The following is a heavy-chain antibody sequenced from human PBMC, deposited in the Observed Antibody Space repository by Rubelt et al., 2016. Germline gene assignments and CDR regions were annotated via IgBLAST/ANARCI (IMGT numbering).Heavy chain of an antibody. D-gene: IGHD6-19*01. Sequence: GGGLVQPGGSLRLSCAASGFTFSSYAMHWVRQAPGKGLEYVSAISRNGGSTYYADSVKGRFTISRDNSKNTLYLQMGSLRADDMAVYYCARRPTYSSGWYYFDYWGQGTLVTVSS. V-gene: IGHV3-64*07. J-gene: IGHJ4*02. CDR2: ISRNGGST. CDR1: GFTFSSYA. CDR3: ARRPTYSSGWYYFDY.